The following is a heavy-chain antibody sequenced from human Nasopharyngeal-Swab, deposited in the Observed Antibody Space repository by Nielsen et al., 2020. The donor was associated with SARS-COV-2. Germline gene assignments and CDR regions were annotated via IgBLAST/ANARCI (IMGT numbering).Heavy chain of an antibody. J-gene: IGHJ6*03. D-gene: IGHD4-17*01. V-gene: IGHV6-1*01. CDR1: GDSVSSSSAA. CDR3: ARARGAYGDYYYYYYTDV. CDR2: TYYRSKWYN. Sequence: SQTLSLTGAISGDSVSSSSAAWNWIRQSPSRGLEWLGRTYYRSKWYNDYAVSVKSRITINPDTSKNQFSLHLNSVTPEDTAVYYCARARGAYGDYYYYYYTDVWGIGTTVTVSS.